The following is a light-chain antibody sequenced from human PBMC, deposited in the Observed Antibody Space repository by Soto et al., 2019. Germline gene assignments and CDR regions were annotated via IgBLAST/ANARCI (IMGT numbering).Light chain of an antibody. J-gene: IGLJ3*02. CDR2: GNS. Sequence: QSVLTQPPSVSGALGQRVTISCTGSSSNIGAGYDVHWYQQLPGTAPKLLIYGNSNRPSGVPDRFSGSKSGTSASLAITGLQAEDEADYYCQSYDSSLTRVFGGGTKLTVL. V-gene: IGLV1-40*01. CDR1: SSNIGAGYD. CDR3: QSYDSSLTRV.